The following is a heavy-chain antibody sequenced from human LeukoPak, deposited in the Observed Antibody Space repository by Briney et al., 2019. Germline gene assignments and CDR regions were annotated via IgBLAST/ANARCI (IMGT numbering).Heavy chain of an antibody. CDR3: ARVTKDIVVVVSSYYFDY. J-gene: IGHJ4*02. D-gene: IGHD2-15*01. CDR2: ISSSSRYI. V-gene: IGHV3-21*01. CDR1: GFTFSSYS. Sequence: WGSLRLSCAASGFTFSSYSMNWVRQAPGKGLEWVSSISSSSRYIYYADSVKGRFTISRDNAKNSLYLQMNSLRAEDTAVYYCARVTKDIVVVVSSYYFDYWGQGTLVTVSS.